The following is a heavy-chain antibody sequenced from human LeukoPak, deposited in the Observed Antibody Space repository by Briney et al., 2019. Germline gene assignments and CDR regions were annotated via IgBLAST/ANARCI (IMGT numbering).Heavy chain of an antibody. D-gene: IGHD3-3*01. CDR3: AREGITISGVVIINY. CDR1: GDSISSYY. J-gene: IGHJ4*02. V-gene: IGHV4-4*07. Sequence: PSETLSLTCTVSGDSISSYYWSWIRQPAGKGLEWIGRIYTSGSTNYNPSLKSRVAISVDMSKNQFSLKLSSVTAADTAVYYCAREGITISGVVIINYWGQGTLVTVSS. CDR2: IYTSGST.